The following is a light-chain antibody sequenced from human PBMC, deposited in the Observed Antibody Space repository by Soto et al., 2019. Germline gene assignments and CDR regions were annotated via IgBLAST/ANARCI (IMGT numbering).Light chain of an antibody. Sequence: DIVMTQSPDSLAVSLGERATINCKSSQSLLYSSNNENSLAWFQQRPGPPPKLLIYWASTRESGVPDRFSGSGSGTDFTLTISSLQAEDVAVYYCQQYYTTLYTFGQGTKLEIK. V-gene: IGKV4-1*01. CDR1: QSLLYSSNNENS. CDR3: QQYYTTLYT. J-gene: IGKJ2*01. CDR2: WAS.